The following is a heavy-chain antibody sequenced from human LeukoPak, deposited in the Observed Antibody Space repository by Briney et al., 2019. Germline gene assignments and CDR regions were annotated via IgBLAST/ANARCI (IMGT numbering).Heavy chain of an antibody. CDR2: IYYDGSNK. Sequence: GGSLRLSCAASGFTLSSYGMHWVRQAPGKGLEWVAVIYYDGSNKYYADSVKGRFTISRDKSKNTQYLQMNSLRVEDTAVYYCARGYNSRDRVGDFDYWGQGTLVTVSS. CDR3: ARGYNSRDRVGDFDY. J-gene: IGHJ4*02. V-gene: IGHV3-33*01. CDR1: GFTLSSYG. D-gene: IGHD1-1*01.